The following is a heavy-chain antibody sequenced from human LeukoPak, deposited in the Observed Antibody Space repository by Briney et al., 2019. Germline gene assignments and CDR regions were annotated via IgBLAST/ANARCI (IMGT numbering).Heavy chain of an antibody. CDR1: GGSISSTSYY. Sequence: PSDTLSLTYTVSGGSISSTSYYWGWVRQPPGKGLEWFGSIYYSGSTYYNPSLKSRVTISVDTSKNQFSLKLKSVTAADTAVYYCARTLYDILTASYFGSSQLFDYWGQGTLVTVSS. CDR3: ARTLYDILTASYFGSSQLFDY. D-gene: IGHD3-9*01. CDR2: IYYSGST. V-gene: IGHV4-39*01. J-gene: IGHJ4*02.